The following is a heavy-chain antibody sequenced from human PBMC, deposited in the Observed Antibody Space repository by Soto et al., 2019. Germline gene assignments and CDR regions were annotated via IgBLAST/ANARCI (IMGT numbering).Heavy chain of an antibody. CDR2: ISYDGSNR. D-gene: IGHD6-19*01. CDR1: GLTLSNYA. V-gene: IGHV3-30-3*01. CDR3: AIVTQAVAADY. J-gene: IGHJ4*02. Sequence: QVQLVESGGGVVQPGRSLRLSCAASGLTLSNYAMHWVRQAPGKGLEWVAVISYDGSNRYYADSVKGRFTISRDNSKNTLYLQMNSLRAEDTAVYYCAIVTQAVAADYWGQGTLVTVSS.